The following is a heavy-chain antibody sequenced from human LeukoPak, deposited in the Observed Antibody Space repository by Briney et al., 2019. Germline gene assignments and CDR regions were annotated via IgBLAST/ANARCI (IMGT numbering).Heavy chain of an antibody. V-gene: IGHV3-30-3*01. Sequence: PGRSLRLSCAASGFTFSSYSMHWVRQAPGKGLGWVAVISYDGSYKYYADSVKGRFTISRDNSKNTLYVQMNSLRAEDTAVYYCAGSQFGSGSYYNIDYWGQGTLVTVSS. J-gene: IGHJ4*02. CDR1: GFTFSSYS. D-gene: IGHD3-10*01. CDR2: ISYDGSYK. CDR3: AGSQFGSGSYYNIDY.